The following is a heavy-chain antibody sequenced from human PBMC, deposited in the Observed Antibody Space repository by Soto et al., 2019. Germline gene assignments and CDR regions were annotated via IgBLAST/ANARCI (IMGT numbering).Heavy chain of an antibody. J-gene: IGHJ4*02. CDR1: GYSFTRFW. V-gene: IGHV5-51*01. CDR3: ARYTSMVRTFDS. Sequence: GESLKISCRGSGYSFTRFWIGWVRQMPGKGLEWMGIIYPGDSDTRYNPSFQGQVTISADKSINTAYLHWTSLKASDTAMYYCARYTSMVRTFDSWGQGTLVTVSS. D-gene: IGHD5-18*01. CDR2: IYPGDSDT.